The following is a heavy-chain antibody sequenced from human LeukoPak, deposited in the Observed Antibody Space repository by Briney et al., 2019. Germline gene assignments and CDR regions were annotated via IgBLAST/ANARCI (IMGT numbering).Heavy chain of an antibody. D-gene: IGHD3-10*01. CDR2: IYYTGST. Sequence: SETLSLTCTVSGGSISTYYWSWIRQPPGKGLEWIGYIYYTGSTSYNPSLKSRVTMSLDASKNQFSLELNSVTPADTAVYYCAKSSGSYYNVDFDYWGQGTLVTVSS. CDR3: AKSSGSYYNVDFDY. J-gene: IGHJ4*02. V-gene: IGHV4-59*01. CDR1: GGSISTYY.